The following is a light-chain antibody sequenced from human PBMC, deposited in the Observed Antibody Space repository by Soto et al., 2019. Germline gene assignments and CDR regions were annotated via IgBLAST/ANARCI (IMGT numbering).Light chain of an antibody. V-gene: IGKV1-5*03. CDR1: QSISSW. J-gene: IGKJ2*01. CDR3: QQYNRLYT. CDR2: KAS. Sequence: DIQMTQSPSTLSASVGDRVTITCRASQSISSWLAWYQQKPGKATKLLIYKASSLESGVPSRFSSSGSGTEFTLTNDSLQPDGFATYDCQQYNRLYTFDQGTKLEIK.